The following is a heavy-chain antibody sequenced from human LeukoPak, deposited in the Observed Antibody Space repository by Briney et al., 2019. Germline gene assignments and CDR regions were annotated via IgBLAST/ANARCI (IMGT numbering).Heavy chain of an antibody. CDR2: IYPGDSDT. Sequence: GESLKISCKGSGYSFTSYWIGWVRQMPGKGLEWMGIIYPGDSDTRYSPSFQGQVTISADKSISTTYLQWSSLKASDTAMYYCARHPRYYGSGNGWYDYWGQGTLVTVSS. V-gene: IGHV5-51*01. D-gene: IGHD3-10*01. CDR3: ARHPRYYGSGNGWYDY. CDR1: GYSFTSYW. J-gene: IGHJ4*02.